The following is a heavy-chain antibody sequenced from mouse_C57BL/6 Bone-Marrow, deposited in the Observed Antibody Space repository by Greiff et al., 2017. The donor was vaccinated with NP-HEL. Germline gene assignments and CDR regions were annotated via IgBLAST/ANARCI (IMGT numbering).Heavy chain of an antibody. V-gene: IGHV1-54*01. J-gene: IGHJ3*01. CDR1: GYAFTNYL. CDR2: INPGSGGT. Sequence: VKLQESGAELVRPGTSVKVSCKASGYAFTNYLIAWVKQRPGQGLEWIGVINPGSGGTNYNEKFKGKATLTADKSSSTAYMQLSSLTSEDSAVYFCARGGIYYDYAWFAYWGQGTLVTVSA. CDR3: ARGGIYYDYAWFAY. D-gene: IGHD2-4*01.